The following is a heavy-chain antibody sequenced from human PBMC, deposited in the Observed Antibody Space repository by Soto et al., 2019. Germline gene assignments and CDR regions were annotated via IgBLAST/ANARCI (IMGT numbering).Heavy chain of an antibody. CDR1: SYSISSGFF. CDR3: ARDTNSLDL. Sequence: SETLSLTCVVSSYSISSGFFWAWIRQPPGKGLEWVGSIYHTGDTHYDPSLRSQVSMSVDTSKNHFSLRLTYLTAADTAVYFCARDTNSLDLWGQGILVTVSS. D-gene: IGHD2-8*01. V-gene: IGHV4-38-2*02. CDR2: IYHTGDT. J-gene: IGHJ5*02.